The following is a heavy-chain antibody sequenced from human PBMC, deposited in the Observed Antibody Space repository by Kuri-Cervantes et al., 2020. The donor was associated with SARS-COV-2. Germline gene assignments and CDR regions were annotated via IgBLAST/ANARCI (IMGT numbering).Heavy chain of an antibody. D-gene: IGHD3-22*01. CDR2: IPFDGNNK. Sequence: GESLKISCAASGFTFRSCAMHWVRQAPGKGLEWVAVIPFDGNNKFYADSVKGRFTISRDNSKNTLFLQMNSLRAEDTAVYYCAREFYYDSSGYYYGGALDYWGQGTLVTVSS. CDR3: AREFYYDSSGYYYGGALDY. V-gene: IGHV3-30*04. J-gene: IGHJ4*02. CDR1: GFTFRSCA.